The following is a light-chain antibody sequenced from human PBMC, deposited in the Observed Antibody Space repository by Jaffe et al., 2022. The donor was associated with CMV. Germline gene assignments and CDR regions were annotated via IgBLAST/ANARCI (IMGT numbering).Light chain of an antibody. CDR1: SLRRYY. CDR2: GKN. CDR3: NSRDSSGNHVV. J-gene: IGLJ2*01. Sequence: SSELTQDPAVSVALGQTVRITCQGDSLRRYYASWYQQKPGQAPVLVIYGKNNRPSGIPDRLSGSSSGNTASLTITGAQAEDEADYYCNSRDSSGNHVVFGGGTKLTVL. V-gene: IGLV3-19*01.